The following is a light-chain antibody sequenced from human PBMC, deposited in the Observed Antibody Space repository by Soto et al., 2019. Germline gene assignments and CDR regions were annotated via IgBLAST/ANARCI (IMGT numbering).Light chain of an antibody. CDR2: GAS. CDR3: QQYGSSPLT. Sequence: EIVLTQSPGTLSLSPEERATLSCRASQSVSSSYLAWYQQKPGQAPRLLIYGASSRATGIPDRFSGSGSGTDFTLTISRLEPEDIAVYYCQQYGSSPLTFGGGTKVDIK. V-gene: IGKV3-20*01. CDR1: QSVSSSY. J-gene: IGKJ4*01.